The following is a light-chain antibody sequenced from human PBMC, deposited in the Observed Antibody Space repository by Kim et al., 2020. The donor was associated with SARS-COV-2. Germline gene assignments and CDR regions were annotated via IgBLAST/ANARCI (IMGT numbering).Light chain of an antibody. V-gene: IGLV4-69*01. Sequence: GASVKLTCTLSRGHSSYAIAGHQQQPEKGPRYLMKLNSDGSHSKGDGIPDRFSGSSSGAERYLTISSLQSEDEADYYCQTWGTGIGFGGGTQLTVL. CDR2: LNSDGSH. J-gene: IGLJ3*02. CDR3: QTWGTGIG. CDR1: RGHSSYA.